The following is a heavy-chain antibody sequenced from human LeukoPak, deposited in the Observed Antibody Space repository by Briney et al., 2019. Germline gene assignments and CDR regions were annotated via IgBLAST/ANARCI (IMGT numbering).Heavy chain of an antibody. D-gene: IGHD6-6*01. Sequence: GGSLRLSCATSGFTFSPYPMHWVRQAPGKGLEWVAVIAYDGGNIFYAPSVRGRFTISRDNSRGTLSRQMNSLKVEDTALYYCVRDPSARFYFDYWGQGTLVTVSS. CDR1: GFTFSPYP. CDR2: IAYDGGNI. J-gene: IGHJ4*02. V-gene: IGHV3-30*03. CDR3: VRDPSARFYFDY.